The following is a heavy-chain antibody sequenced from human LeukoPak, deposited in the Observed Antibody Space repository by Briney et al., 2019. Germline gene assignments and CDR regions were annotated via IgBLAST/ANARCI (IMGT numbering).Heavy chain of an antibody. CDR3: ARRRSGWYWDY. Sequence: SETLSLTCTVSGGSVSSGSYYWSWIRQPPGKGLEWIGSIYYSGSTYYNPSLKSRVTISVDTSKNQFSLKLSSVTAADTAVYYCARRRSGWYWDYWGQGTLVTVSS. V-gene: IGHV4-39*01. J-gene: IGHJ4*02. CDR2: IYYSGST. D-gene: IGHD6-19*01. CDR1: GGSVSSGSYY.